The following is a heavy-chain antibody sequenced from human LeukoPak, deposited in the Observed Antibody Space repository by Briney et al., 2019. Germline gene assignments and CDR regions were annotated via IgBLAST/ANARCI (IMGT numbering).Heavy chain of an antibody. D-gene: IGHD2-2*01. Sequence: GGSLRLSCAASGFTFSSYGMHWVRQAPGKGLEWVAVISYDGSNKYYADSVKGRFTISRDNSKNTLYLQMNSLRAEDTAVYYCAKGDGYCSSTSCYYYYYGMDVWGQGTTVTVSS. CDR1: GFTFSSYG. V-gene: IGHV3-30*18. CDR2: ISYDGSNK. J-gene: IGHJ6*02. CDR3: AKGDGYCSSTSCYYYYYGMDV.